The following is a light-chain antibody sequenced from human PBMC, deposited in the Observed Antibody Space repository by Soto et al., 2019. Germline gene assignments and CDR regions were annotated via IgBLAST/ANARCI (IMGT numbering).Light chain of an antibody. CDR2: KAS. CDR3: QQYNSYSPWT. J-gene: IGKJ1*01. V-gene: IGKV1-5*03. CDR1: QSISSW. Sequence: DIPMTQSPSTLSASVGDRVTITCRASQSISSWLAWYQQKPGEAPKLLIYKASSLESGVPSRFSGSGSGTEFTLTISSLQPDDFATYYCQQYNSYSPWTFGQGTKVEIK.